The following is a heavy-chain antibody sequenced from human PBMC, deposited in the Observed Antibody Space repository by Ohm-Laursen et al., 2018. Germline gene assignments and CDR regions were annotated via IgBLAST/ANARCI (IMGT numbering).Heavy chain of an antibody. CDR1: GASISSYY. D-gene: IGHD1-26*01. J-gene: IGHJ4*02. CDR2: FYHSGGT. CDR3: AREVGATTAFDY. Sequence: GTLSLTCSVSGASISSYYWTWIRQPPGKGLEWIGHFYHSGGTNNNPSLKSRVTISVDTSKNQFSLKLSSVTAADTAVYYCAREVGATTAFDYWGQGTLVTVSS. V-gene: IGHV4-59*01.